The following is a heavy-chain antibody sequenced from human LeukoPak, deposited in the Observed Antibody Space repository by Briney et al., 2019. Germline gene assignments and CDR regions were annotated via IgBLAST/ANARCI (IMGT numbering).Heavy chain of an antibody. D-gene: IGHD2-15*01. CDR3: ARDLGYCSGGSCYQEGYFDY. CDR1: GGTFSSYA. V-gene: IGHV1-69*13. CDR2: IIPIFGTA. J-gene: IGHJ4*02. Sequence: SVKVSCKASGGTFSSYAISWVRQAPGQGLEWMGGIIPIFGTANYAQKFQGRVTITADESTSTAYMELSSLRSEDTAVYYCARDLGYCSGGSCYQEGYFDYWGQGTLVSVSS.